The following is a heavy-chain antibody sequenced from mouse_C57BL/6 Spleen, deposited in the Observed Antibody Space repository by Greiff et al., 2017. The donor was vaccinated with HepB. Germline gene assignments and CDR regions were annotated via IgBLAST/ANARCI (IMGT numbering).Heavy chain of an antibody. CDR1: GFTFSSYA. CDR3: ARDRYGNYAFFDY. D-gene: IGHD2-1*01. Sequence: EVKLVESGGGLVKPGGSLKLSCAASGFTFSSYAMSWVRQTPEKRLEWVATISDGGSYTYYPDNVKGRFTISRDNAKKNLYLQMSHLKSEDTAMYYCARDRYGNYAFFDYWGQGTTLTVSS. V-gene: IGHV5-4*01. CDR2: ISDGGSYT. J-gene: IGHJ2*01.